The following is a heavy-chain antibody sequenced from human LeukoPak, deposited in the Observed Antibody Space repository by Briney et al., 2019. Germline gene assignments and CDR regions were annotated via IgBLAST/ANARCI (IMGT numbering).Heavy chain of an antibody. D-gene: IGHD6-13*01. CDR3: ATVIHSEAAAGPYYFDY. CDR1: GGTFSSYA. J-gene: IGHJ4*02. Sequence: ASVKVSCKASGGTFSSYAISWVRQAPGQGLEWMGGIIPIFGTANYAQKFQGRVTITADESTSTAYMELSSLRSEDTAVYYCATVIHSEAAAGPYYFDYWGQGTLVTVSS. V-gene: IGHV1-69*13. CDR2: IIPIFGTA.